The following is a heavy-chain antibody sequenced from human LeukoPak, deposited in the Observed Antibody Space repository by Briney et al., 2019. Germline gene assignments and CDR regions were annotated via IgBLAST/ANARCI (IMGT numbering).Heavy chain of an antibody. J-gene: IGHJ3*02. V-gene: IGHV3-33*01. CDR2: IWYDGSNK. CDR1: GFTFSSYG. D-gene: IGHD6-19*01. Sequence: PGGSLRLSCAASGFTFSSYGMHWVRQAPGKGLEWVAVIWYDGSNKYYADSVKGRSTISRDNSKNTLYLQMNSLRAEDTAVYYCARDRGSSGWYDAFDIWGQGTMVTVSS. CDR3: ARDRGSSGWYDAFDI.